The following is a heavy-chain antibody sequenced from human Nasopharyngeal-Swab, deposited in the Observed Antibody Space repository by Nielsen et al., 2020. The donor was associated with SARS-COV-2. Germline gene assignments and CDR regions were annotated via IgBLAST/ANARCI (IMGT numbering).Heavy chain of an antibody. CDR3: ARQYQNYFGSGDYHGAFDI. J-gene: IGHJ3*02. D-gene: IGHD3-10*01. V-gene: IGHV5-10-1*01. CDR2: VDPSDSYT. CDR1: GYSFSNYW. Sequence: GESLKISCEGSGYSFSNYWISWVRQVPGKGLEWMGKVDPSDSYTDYSPSLRGHVTISVDRSISTASLQWSSLKASDTAMYYCARQYQNYFGSGDYHGAFDIWGQGTMVTVSS.